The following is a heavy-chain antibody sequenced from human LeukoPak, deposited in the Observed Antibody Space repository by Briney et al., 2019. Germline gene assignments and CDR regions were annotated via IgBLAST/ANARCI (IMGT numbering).Heavy chain of an antibody. D-gene: IGHD6-6*01. CDR2: ISGSGGGT. CDR1: GFTFSSYA. Sequence: GGSLRLSCAASGFTFSSYAMSWVRQAPGKGLEWVSAISGSGGGTYYADSVKGRFTISRDNSKNTLYLQMNSLRAEDTAVYYCAKGAYSSSSFYYYYMDVWGKGTTVTVSS. J-gene: IGHJ6*03. CDR3: AKGAYSSSSFYYYYMDV. V-gene: IGHV3-23*01.